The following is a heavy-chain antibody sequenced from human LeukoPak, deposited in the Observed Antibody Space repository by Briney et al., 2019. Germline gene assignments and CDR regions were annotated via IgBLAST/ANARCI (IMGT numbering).Heavy chain of an antibody. CDR1: GYTFTGYY. J-gene: IGHJ3*02. V-gene: IGHV1-2*02. CDR2: ITPNSGDT. CDR3: ARGSLTGVDGVVPRAFVI. D-gene: IGHD3-3*01. Sequence: ASVKVSCKASGYTFTGYYLHWVRQAPGQGLEWMGWITPNSGDTNFAQKFQGRVIMTRDTSTTTAYMELNSLTSYDTALYYCARGSLTGVDGVVPRAFVIWGQGTVVTVSS.